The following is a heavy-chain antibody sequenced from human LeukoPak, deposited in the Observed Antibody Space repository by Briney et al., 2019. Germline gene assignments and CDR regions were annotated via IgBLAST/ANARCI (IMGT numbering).Heavy chain of an antibody. CDR2: MYHSGST. V-gene: IGHV4-38-2*02. CDR1: GGPISSGYY. J-gene: IGHJ4*02. CDR3: ARTQSSGIVGATTQFEY. Sequence: SETLSLTCTVSGGPISSGYYWGWVRQPPGKGLEWIGSMYHSGSTYYNPSLKSRVTISVDTSKNQFSLKLTSVTAADTAVYFCARTQSSGIVGATTQFEYWGQGTLVTVSS. D-gene: IGHD1-26*01.